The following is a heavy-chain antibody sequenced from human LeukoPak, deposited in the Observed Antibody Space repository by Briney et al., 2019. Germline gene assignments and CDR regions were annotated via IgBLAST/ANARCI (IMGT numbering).Heavy chain of an antibody. CDR1: GFTFRSYA. CDR2: ISGDGSNR. CDR3: AKGCGGTCYSDFDY. D-gene: IGHD2-15*01. J-gene: IGHJ4*02. Sequence: GGSLRLSCAASGFTFRSYAKAWVRQAPGKGLEWVSTISGDGSNRYYADSVKGRFTISRDNSKNTLSLQMSNLRAEDTAVYYCAKGCGGTCYSDFDYWGQGILVTVSS. V-gene: IGHV3-23*01.